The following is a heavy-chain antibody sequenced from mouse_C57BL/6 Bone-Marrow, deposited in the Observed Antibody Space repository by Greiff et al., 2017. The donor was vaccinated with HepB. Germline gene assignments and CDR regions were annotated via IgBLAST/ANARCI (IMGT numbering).Heavy chain of an antibody. CDR2: ISSGGSYT. Sequence: EVMLVESGGDLVKPGGSLKLSCAASGFTFSSYGMSWVRPTPDKRLEWVATISSGGSYTYYPDSVKGRFTISRDNAKNTLYQQRSSLKSEDTAIYYCERRGYYGSRGGDYFDYWGQGTTRTVSS. V-gene: IGHV5-6*02. CDR3: ERRGYYGSRGGDYFDY. CDR1: GFTFSSYG. J-gene: IGHJ2*01. D-gene: IGHD1-1*01.